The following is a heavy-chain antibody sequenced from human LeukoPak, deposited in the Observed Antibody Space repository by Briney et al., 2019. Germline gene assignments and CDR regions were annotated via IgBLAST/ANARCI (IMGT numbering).Heavy chain of an antibody. CDR3: ARAPGSSGYGYYFDY. Sequence: PGGSLRLSCAASGFTFSSHEMNWVRQAPGKGLEWVSVIYGGGRTHYADSVKGRFTVSRDNSKNTLDLQMSRLRAEDTAVYYCARAPGSSGYGYYFDYWGQGTLVTVSS. D-gene: IGHD3-22*01. J-gene: IGHJ4*02. CDR1: GFTFSSHE. CDR2: IYGGGRT. V-gene: IGHV3-66*01.